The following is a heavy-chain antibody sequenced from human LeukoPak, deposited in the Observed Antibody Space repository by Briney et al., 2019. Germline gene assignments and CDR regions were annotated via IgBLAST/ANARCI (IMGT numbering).Heavy chain of an antibody. Sequence: GGSLRLSCAASGFTFSSYSMTWVRQAPGKGLEWVSYISSSSSTICYADSVKGRFTISRDNAKNSLYLQMNSLRAEDTAVYYCARAGPVLWFGDLMGDFDYWGQGTLVTVSS. CDR2: ISSSSSTI. D-gene: IGHD3-10*01. J-gene: IGHJ4*02. V-gene: IGHV3-48*04. CDR3: ARAGPVLWFGDLMGDFDY. CDR1: GFTFSSYS.